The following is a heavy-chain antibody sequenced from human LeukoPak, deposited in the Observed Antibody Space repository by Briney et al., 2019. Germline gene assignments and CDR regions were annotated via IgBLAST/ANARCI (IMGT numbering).Heavy chain of an antibody. CDR3: AKGVFYDTTDLDY. J-gene: IGHJ4*02. CDR1: AFTFSSYA. CDR2: ISSSGDST. Sequence: GGSLRLSCAASAFTFSSYAMGWVRQAPGKGLEWVSGISSSGDSTHYADSVKARFTISRDNSKSTLYLQMNSLRAEDTAIYFCAKGVFYDTTDLDYWGQGTLVTVSS. V-gene: IGHV3-23*01. D-gene: IGHD3-22*01.